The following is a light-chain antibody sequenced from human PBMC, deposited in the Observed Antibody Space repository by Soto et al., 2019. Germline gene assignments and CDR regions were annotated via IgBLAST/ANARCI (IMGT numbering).Light chain of an antibody. V-gene: IGLV2-14*01. CDR2: EVS. CDR3: SSYTTSSSYV. CDR1: SSDVGGYDY. Sequence: HSALTQPASWSGSPGRSITMSCTGTSSDVGGYDYVSWYQQHPGEVPKLIIFEVSSLPAWISNRFSASKSGNTASLTISGLQAEDEADYYCSSYTTSSSYVFGTGTKVTVL. J-gene: IGLJ1*01.